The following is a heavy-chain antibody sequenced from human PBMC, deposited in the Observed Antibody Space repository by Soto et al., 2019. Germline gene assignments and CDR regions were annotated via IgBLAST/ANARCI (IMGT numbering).Heavy chain of an antibody. D-gene: IGHD3-22*01. CDR2: ISGSGGST. CDR1: GFTFSSYA. CDR3: AKAPYPPPNNYYDSSGYTTLFDY. Sequence: GGSLRLSCAASGFTFSSYAMSWVRQAPGKGLEWVSAISGSGGSTYYADSVKGRFTISRDNSKNTLYLQMNSLRAEDTAVYYCAKAPYPPPNNYYDSSGYTTLFDYRGQGTLVTVSS. V-gene: IGHV3-23*01. J-gene: IGHJ4*02.